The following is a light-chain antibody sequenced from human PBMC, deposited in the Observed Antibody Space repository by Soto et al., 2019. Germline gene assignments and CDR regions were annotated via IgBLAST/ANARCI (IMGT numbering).Light chain of an antibody. J-gene: IGLJ2*01. CDR1: SRDVGGYNF. CDR2: DVS. V-gene: IGLV2-14*01. Sequence: QSALTQPASVSGSPGQSITISCNGTSRDVGGYNFVSWYQQHPGKAPKLMIYDVSNRPSGVSNRFSGSKSGNTASLTISGLRAEDEADYYCNSYTTTSTLVFGGGTKLTVL. CDR3: NSYTTTSTLV.